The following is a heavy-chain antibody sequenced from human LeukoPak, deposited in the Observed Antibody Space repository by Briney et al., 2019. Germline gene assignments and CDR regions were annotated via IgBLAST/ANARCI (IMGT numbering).Heavy chain of an antibody. J-gene: IGHJ4*02. V-gene: IGHV3-30*03. CDR2: ASTDEISQ. CDR3: AAFIATKLDN. Sequence: GGSLRLSCAASGLPFKNHGMHWVRQAPGKGLEWLAVASTDEISQTYANSVKGRFIISRDTSRNALNLQMNNLTPEDTAVYYCAAFIATKLDNWGQGILVSVSS. CDR1: GLPFKNHG. D-gene: IGHD2-15*01.